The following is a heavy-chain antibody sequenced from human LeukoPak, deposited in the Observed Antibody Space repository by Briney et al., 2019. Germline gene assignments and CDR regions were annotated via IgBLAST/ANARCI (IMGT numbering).Heavy chain of an antibody. J-gene: IGHJ4*02. V-gene: IGHV4-39*01. CDR1: GGSISSSSSY. CDR2: IYYSGST. Sequence: SETLSLTCTVSGGSISSSSSYWGWIRPPPGKGLEWIGSIYYSGSTYYNPSLKSRVTISVDTSKNQFSLKLSSVTAADTAVYYCATSLPELLWFGELLVGALDYWGQGTLVTVSS. D-gene: IGHD3-10*01. CDR3: ATSLPELLWFGELLVGALDY.